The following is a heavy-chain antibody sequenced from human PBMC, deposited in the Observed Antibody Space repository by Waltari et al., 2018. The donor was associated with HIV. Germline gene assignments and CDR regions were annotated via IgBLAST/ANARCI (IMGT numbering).Heavy chain of an antibody. D-gene: IGHD3-10*01. J-gene: IGHJ4*02. Sequence: EVQVVESGGGLVQPGGSLRLSWVASGFTFSTDWMSWVRQAPGKGLEWVANIDQDGSDKYYLDSVKGRFTISRDNAKNSLSLQMSSLRAEDTAVYYCASPRSGFWGQGTRVTVSS. CDR2: IDQDGSDK. CDR1: GFTFSTDW. CDR3: ASPRSGF. V-gene: IGHV3-7*01.